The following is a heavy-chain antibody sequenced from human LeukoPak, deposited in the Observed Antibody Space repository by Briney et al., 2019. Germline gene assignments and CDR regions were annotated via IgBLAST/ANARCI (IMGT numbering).Heavy chain of an antibody. CDR3: ARVDCSGGSCYFDY. J-gene: IGHJ4*02. V-gene: IGHV3-74*01. Sequence: GGSLRLSCAASGFTVRTYWMHWVRQAPGKGLVWVSHTNSDGSSTTYADSVKGRFTISRDNARNTLDLQMSSLRAEDTAVYYCARVDCSGGSCYFDYWGQGTLVTVSS. CDR2: TNSDGSST. CDR1: GFTVRTYW. D-gene: IGHD2-15*01.